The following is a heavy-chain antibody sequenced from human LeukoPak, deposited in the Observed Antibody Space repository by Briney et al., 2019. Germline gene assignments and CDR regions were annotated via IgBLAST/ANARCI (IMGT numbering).Heavy chain of an antibody. Sequence: ASVTVSCKASGGTFSSYAISWVRQAPGQGLEWMGGIIPIFGTANYAQKFQGRVTITADKSTSTTYMEVSSLGVEDTAMCYFGREGGGWYAFDIWGQGTMVTVSS. CDR2: IIPIFGTA. D-gene: IGHD2-15*01. CDR1: GGTFSSYA. CDR3: GREGGGWYAFDI. J-gene: IGHJ3*02. V-gene: IGHV1-69*06.